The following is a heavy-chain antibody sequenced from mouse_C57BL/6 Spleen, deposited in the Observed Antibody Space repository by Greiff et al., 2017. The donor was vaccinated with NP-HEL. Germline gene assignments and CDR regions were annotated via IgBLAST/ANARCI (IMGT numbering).Heavy chain of an antibody. CDR3: ASRDSAWFAY. V-gene: IGHV1-50*01. Sequence: QVQLQQPGAELVKPVASVKLSCKASGYTFTSYWMQWVKPRPGQGLEWIGEIDPSDSYTNYNQKFKGKATLTVDTSSSTSYMQLSSLTSEDSAVYYCASRDSAWFAYWGQGTLVTVSA. CDR2: IDPSDSYT. D-gene: IGHD3-2*01. J-gene: IGHJ3*01. CDR1: GYTFTSYW.